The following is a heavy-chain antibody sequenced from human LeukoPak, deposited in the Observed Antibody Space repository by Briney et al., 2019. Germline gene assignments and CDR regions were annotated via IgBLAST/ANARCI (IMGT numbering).Heavy chain of an antibody. Sequence: SGGSLRLSCAASGFSFSTYAMSWVRQAPGKGLEWVSAISGSGGSTYYADSVKGRFTISRDNSKNTLYLQMNSLRAEDTAVYYCAKGRGIAARRAYYFDYWGQGTLVTVSS. CDR3: AKGRGIAARRAYYFDY. D-gene: IGHD6-6*01. CDR2: ISGSGGST. CDR1: GFSFSTYA. V-gene: IGHV3-23*01. J-gene: IGHJ4*02.